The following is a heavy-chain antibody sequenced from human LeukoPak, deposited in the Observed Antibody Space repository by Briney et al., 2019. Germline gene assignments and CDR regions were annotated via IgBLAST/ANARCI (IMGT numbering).Heavy chain of an antibody. V-gene: IGHV4-4*07. J-gene: IGHJ5*02. CDR3: AREGTAGTNLNWFDP. Sequence: PSETLSLTCTVSGGSINSDSWSWIRQPAGKGLEWIGRIYTSGSTNFNPSLKSRITISVDTSKNQFSLKLSSLTAADTAVYYCAREGTAGTNLNWFDPWGQGTLVTVSS. CDR1: GGSINSDS. CDR2: IYTSGST. D-gene: IGHD1-1*01.